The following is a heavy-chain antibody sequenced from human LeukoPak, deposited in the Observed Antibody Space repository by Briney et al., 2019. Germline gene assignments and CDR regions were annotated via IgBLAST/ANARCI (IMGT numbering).Heavy chain of an antibody. CDR3: ATVTDYGDSPFDY. D-gene: IGHD4-17*01. J-gene: IGHJ4*02. CDR1: GYTLTELS. Sequence: ASVKVSCKVSGYTLTELSMHCVRHAPGKGLECMGGFDHEDGETIYAQKFQGRVTMTEDPSTDTAYMETSSLRSEDTAGYYCATVTDYGDSPFDYWGQGTLVTVSS. CDR2: FDHEDGET. V-gene: IGHV1-24*01.